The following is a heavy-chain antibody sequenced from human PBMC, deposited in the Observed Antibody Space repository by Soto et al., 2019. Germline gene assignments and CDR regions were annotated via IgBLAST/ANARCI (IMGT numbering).Heavy chain of an antibody. J-gene: IGHJ4*02. Sequence: GGSLRLSCAASGFTFSDYYMSWIRQAPGKGLEWVSYISSSGSTIYYADSVKGRFTISRDNAKNSLYLQMNSLRAEDTAVYYCARAPYYYDSSVLGYWGKGTLVTVSS. V-gene: IGHV3-11*01. CDR1: GFTFSDYY. CDR2: ISSSGSTI. CDR3: ARAPYYYDSSVLGY. D-gene: IGHD3-22*01.